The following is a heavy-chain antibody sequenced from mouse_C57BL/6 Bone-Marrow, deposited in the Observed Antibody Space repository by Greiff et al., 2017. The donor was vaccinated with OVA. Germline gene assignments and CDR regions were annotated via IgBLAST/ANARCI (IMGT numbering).Heavy chain of an antibody. CDR2: IHPNSGST. J-gene: IGHJ2*01. Sequence: QVQLQQPGAELVKPGASVSLSCKASGYTFTSYWMHWVKQRPGQGLEWIGMIHPNSGSTNYNEKFKSKTTLTVDKSSSTVYMQRSGLTSEDSAVYCCARRSYFDYWGQGTTLTVSS. CDR1: GYTFTSYW. V-gene: IGHV1-64*01. CDR3: ARRSYFDY.